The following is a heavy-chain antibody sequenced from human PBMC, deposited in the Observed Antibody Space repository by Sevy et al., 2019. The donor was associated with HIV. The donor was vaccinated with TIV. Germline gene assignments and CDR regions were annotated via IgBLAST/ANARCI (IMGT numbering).Heavy chain of an antibody. CDR2: IGYDGSNK. V-gene: IGHV3-33*01. D-gene: IGHD2-8*01. Sequence: GGSLRLSCAASGFAPSTYGMHWVRQAPGKGLEWVAVIGYDGSNKYYADSVKGRFSISRDNSRNTLFLQMDSLRAEDTAFYFCARDPRMYGDYLLAYFDYWGQGTLVTVSS. CDR3: ARDPRMYGDYLLAYFDY. CDR1: GFAPSTYG. J-gene: IGHJ4*02.